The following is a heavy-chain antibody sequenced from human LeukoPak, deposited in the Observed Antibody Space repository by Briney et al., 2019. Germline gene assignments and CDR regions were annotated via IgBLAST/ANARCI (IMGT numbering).Heavy chain of an antibody. CDR2: ISRSGDTI. CDR1: GFTFSRYE. CDR3: ARDYASDY. V-gene: IGHV3-48*03. Sequence: PGGSLRLSCAASGFTFSRYEMNWVRQAPGKGLEWVSYISRSGDTIYFADSVKGRFTISRDNAKNSLYPQMSSPRAEDTAVYYCARDYASDYWGQGTLVTVSS. J-gene: IGHJ4*02. D-gene: IGHD3-10*01.